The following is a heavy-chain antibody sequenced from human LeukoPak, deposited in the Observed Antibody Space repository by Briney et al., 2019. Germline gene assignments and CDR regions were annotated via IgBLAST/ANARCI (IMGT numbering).Heavy chain of an antibody. J-gene: IGHJ4*02. V-gene: IGHV3-7*01. Sequence: GGSLRLSCTVSGFTFSNFWMSWVRQAPGKGLERVADINQDGSEKYYVDSVKGRFTLSRDNAKNSMYLQMTSLRAEDTAVYYCARVTSGLDYWGQGTLVTVSS. CDR3: ARVTSGLDY. CDR2: INQDGSEK. CDR1: GFTFSNFW.